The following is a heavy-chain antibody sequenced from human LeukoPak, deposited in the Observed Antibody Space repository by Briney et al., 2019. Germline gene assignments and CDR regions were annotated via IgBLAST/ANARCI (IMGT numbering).Heavy chain of an antibody. Sequence: GGSLRLSCAASGFTFSNYWMSWVRQAPGKGLEWVANVKQDESERYYVDSVKGRFTISRDNAKNSLYLQMNSPRAEDTAVYYCARDKIVGATFLDYWGQETLVTVSS. V-gene: IGHV3-7*01. CDR2: VKQDESER. CDR1: GFTFSNYW. J-gene: IGHJ4*02. CDR3: ARDKIVGATFLDY. D-gene: IGHD1-26*01.